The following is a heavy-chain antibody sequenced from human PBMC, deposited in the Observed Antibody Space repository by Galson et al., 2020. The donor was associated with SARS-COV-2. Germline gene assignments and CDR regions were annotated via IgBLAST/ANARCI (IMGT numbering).Heavy chain of an antibody. CDR2: ISSSSSYI. CDR3: ARFPQMKYGSGSTNTDYFDY. Sequence: NSGGSLRLSCAASGFTFSSYSMNWVRQAPGKGLEWVSSISSSSSYIYYADSVKGRFTISRDNAKNSLYLQMNSLRAEDTAVYYCARFPQMKYGSGSTNTDYFDYWGQGTLVTVSS. D-gene: IGHD3-10*01. CDR1: GFTFSSYS. J-gene: IGHJ4*02. V-gene: IGHV3-21*01.